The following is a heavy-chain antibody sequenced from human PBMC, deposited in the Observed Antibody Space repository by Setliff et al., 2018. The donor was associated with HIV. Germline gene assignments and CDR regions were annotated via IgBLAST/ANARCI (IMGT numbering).Heavy chain of an antibody. D-gene: IGHD2-8*02. CDR3: ARYYTGNYENDAFDM. CDR1: GFSLSTSGMC. J-gene: IGHJ3*02. V-gene: IGHV2-70*11. CDR2: IDWDGDR. Sequence: SGPTLVNPTQTLTLTCTFSGFSLSTSGMCVSWIRQPPGKALEWLARIDWDGDRYYSTSLKTRLAISKDTSKNQVVLRMTNMDPADTATYYCARYYTGNYENDAFDMWGQGTMVTVSS.